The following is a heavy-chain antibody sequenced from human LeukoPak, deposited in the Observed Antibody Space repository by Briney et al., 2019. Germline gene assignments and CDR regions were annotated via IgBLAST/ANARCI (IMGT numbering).Heavy chain of an antibody. CDR3: ARGLQDYDFWSGYYIVAGNWFDP. J-gene: IGHJ5*02. D-gene: IGHD3-3*01. CDR1: GGTFSSYA. Sequence: SVTVSCKASGGTFSSYAISWVRQAPGQGLEWMGGIIPMFGTANYAQKFQGRGTITRNTSISTAEMELSSLSSEDTAVYYCARGLQDYDFWSGYYIVAGNWFDPWGQGTLVTVSS. V-gene: IGHV1-69*05. CDR2: IIPMFGTA.